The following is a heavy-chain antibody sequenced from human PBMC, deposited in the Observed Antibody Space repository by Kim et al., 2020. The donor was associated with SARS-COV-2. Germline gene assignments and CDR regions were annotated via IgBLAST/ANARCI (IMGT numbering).Heavy chain of an antibody. CDR2: ISYDGSNK. Sequence: GGSLRLSCAVTGFTFTTYAMHWVRQAPGKGLEWVGIISYDGSNKFYADSVKGRFTISRDTSKNMLYLQMDSLRVDDSAVYYCARIMGWQELAFDLWGQGT. CDR1: GFTFTTYA. V-gene: IGHV3-30*04. CDR3: ARIMGWQELAFDL. D-gene: IGHD3-10*01. J-gene: IGHJ4*02.